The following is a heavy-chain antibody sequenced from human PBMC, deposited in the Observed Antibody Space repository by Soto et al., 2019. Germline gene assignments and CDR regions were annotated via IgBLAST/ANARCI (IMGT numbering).Heavy chain of an antibody. CDR2: IKSKTDGGTT. V-gene: IGHV3-15*01. D-gene: IGHD3-9*01. Sequence: EVQLVESGGGLVKPGGSLRLCCAASGFTFSNAWMTWVRQAPGKGLEWVGRIKSKTDGGTTYYAAPVKGRFTISRDDSKNVVCLQMNSLRAEDTAVYYCASAGFEPLWGQGTLVTVSS. CDR1: GFTFSNAW. J-gene: IGHJ4*02. CDR3: ASAGFEPL.